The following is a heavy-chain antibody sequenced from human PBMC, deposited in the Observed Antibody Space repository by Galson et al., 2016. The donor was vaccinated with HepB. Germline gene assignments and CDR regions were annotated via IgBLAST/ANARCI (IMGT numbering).Heavy chain of an antibody. CDR2: IKSKIDDETT. CDR1: GFTFSTAW. CDR3: ASIAAAGYYYGMDV. V-gene: IGHV3-15*07. D-gene: IGHD6-13*01. J-gene: IGHJ6*02. Sequence: SLRLSCAASGFTFSTAWMNWVRQAPGKGLEWVGRIKSKIDDETTDYAAPVKGRFTISRDDSTNTLSLQMNSLRAEDTAVYYCASIAAAGYYYGMDVWGQGTTVTVSS.